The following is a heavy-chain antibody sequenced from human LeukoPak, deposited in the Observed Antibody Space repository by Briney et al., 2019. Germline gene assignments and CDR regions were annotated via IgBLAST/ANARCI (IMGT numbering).Heavy chain of an antibody. CDR3: VRGYSFGPYGMDV. CDR1: GGSFSSYY. J-gene: IGHJ6*02. CDR2: IHYSGST. D-gene: IGHD2-15*01. Sequence: KTSETLSLTCTVSGGSFSSYYWSWIRQPPGKGLEWIGYIHYSGSTKYNPSLKSRVTISVDTSNNHFALKLSSVTAADTAVYFCVRGYSFGPYGMDVWGQGTTVTVSS. V-gene: IGHV4-59*01.